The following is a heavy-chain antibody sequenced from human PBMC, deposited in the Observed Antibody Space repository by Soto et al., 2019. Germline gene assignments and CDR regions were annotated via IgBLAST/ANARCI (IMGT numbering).Heavy chain of an antibody. V-gene: IGHV4-34*01. CDR1: GGSFSGYY. D-gene: IGHD3-10*01. CDR2: INHSGST. CDR3: AATYYYGSGSSRGEDY. Sequence: PSETLSLTCAVYGGSFSGYYWSWIRQPSGKGLEWIGEINHSGSTNYNPSHKSRVNKSVDTSKNQISLKLRSVTAADTAVYNCAATYYYGSGSSRGEDYWGQGTLVTVS. J-gene: IGHJ4*02.